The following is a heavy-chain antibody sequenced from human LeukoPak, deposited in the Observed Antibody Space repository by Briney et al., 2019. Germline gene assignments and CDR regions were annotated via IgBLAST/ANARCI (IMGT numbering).Heavy chain of an antibody. Sequence: SETLSLTCTVSGGSISSYYWSWVRHPPGQGLERMGYIYYSGSTNYNPSLKSRVTISVDTSKNQFSLKLSSVTAADTAVYYCARQAVAGTDLWGQGTLVTVSS. CDR2: IYYSGST. D-gene: IGHD6-19*01. CDR1: GGSISSYY. CDR3: ARQAVAGTDL. V-gene: IGHV4-59*08. J-gene: IGHJ5*02.